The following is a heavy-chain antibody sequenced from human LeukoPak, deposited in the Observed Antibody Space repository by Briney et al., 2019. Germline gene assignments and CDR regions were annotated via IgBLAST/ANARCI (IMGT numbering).Heavy chain of an antibody. CDR1: GDSISSKNYF. D-gene: IGHD3-22*01. CDR3: ARAYYDSSGYYYGFSY. Sequence: SETLSLTCTVSGDSISSKNYFWGWIRQPPGKGLEWIGSISYSGGSYYNPSLKSRVTISVDTSKNQFSLKLSSVTAADTAVYYCARAYYDSSGYYYGFSYWGQGTLVTVSS. J-gene: IGHJ4*02. V-gene: IGHV4-39*07. CDR2: ISYSGGS.